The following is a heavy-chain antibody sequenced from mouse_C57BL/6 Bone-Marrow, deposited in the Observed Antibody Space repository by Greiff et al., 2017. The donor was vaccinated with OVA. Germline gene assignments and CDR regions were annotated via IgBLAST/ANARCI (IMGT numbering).Heavy chain of an antibody. CDR3: ASSNYYGSSYHY. V-gene: IGHV1-82*01. D-gene: IGHD1-1*01. CDR1: GYAFSSSW. CDR2: IYPGDGDT. Sequence: VQLQQSGPELVKPGASVKISCKASGYAFSSSWMNWVKQRPGKGLEWIGRIYPGDGDTNYNGKFKGKATLTADKSSSTAYMQLSSLTSEDSAVYFCASSNYYGSSYHYWGQGTTLTVSS. J-gene: IGHJ2*01.